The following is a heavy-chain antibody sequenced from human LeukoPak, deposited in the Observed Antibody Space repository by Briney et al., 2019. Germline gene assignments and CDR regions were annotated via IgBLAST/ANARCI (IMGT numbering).Heavy chain of an antibody. CDR3: AGGYYFDY. Sequence: GGALRLSCAASGFIFSSYAMSLVREAPGKGEEWVSTIGGSGGSTYYADSVKGRFTISRDNSKTTLYLQMNSLRAEDTAVYYCAGGYYFDYWGQGTLVTVSS. CDR2: IGGSGGST. V-gene: IGHV3-23*01. CDR1: GFIFSSYA. J-gene: IGHJ4*02.